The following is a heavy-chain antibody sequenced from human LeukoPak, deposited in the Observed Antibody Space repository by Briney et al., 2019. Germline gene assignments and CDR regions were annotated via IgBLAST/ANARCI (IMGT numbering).Heavy chain of an antibody. CDR2: INDNGGQR. Sequence: GGSLRLSCAASGFAFKNYAMTWVRQAPGKGLQWVSNINDNGGQRHYADSVKGRFTISRDNSKNTLFLQMDSLRAEDTAVYYCAKTQWKVGATDYFDYWGHRILVTVSS. V-gene: IGHV3-23*01. D-gene: IGHD1-26*01. CDR1: GFAFKNYA. J-gene: IGHJ4*01. CDR3: AKTQWKVGATDYFDY.